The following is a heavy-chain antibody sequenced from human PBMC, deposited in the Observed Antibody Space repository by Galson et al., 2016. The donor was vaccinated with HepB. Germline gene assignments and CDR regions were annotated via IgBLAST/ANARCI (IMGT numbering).Heavy chain of an antibody. Sequence: SLRLSCAGTGFSFSNFGMHWVRQAPGKGLEWVAIISYDGSHKYYSDSVKGRFAISRDNSKNTLYLQMSSLRAEDTAVYYCARVKDEYNSGWNVNDYWGQGILVTVSS. D-gene: IGHD5-12*01. CDR1: GFSFSNFG. V-gene: IGHV3-30*19. J-gene: IGHJ4*02. CDR3: ARVKDEYNSGWNVNDY. CDR2: ISYDGSHK.